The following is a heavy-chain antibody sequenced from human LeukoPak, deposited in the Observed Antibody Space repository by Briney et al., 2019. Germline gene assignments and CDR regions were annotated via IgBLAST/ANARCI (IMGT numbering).Heavy chain of an antibody. J-gene: IGHJ5*02. V-gene: IGHV3-30*18. CDR3: AKLPYGDYNHH. CDR1: GFTFSDYG. D-gene: IGHD4-17*01. CDR2: ISYDGSNE. Sequence: GGSLRLSCAAFGFTFSDYGIHWVRQAPGKGLEWVAVISYDGSNEYYADSVKDRFTISRDSFKNTVYLQMNSLRTEDTAVYYCAKLPYGDYNHHWGQGTLVTVSS.